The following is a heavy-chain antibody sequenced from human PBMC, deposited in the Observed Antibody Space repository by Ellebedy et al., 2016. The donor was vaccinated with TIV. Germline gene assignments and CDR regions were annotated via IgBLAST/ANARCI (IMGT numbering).Heavy chain of an antibody. Sequence: GESLKISCAASGFTFSSYAMSWVRQAPGKGPEWVSTINDSGGRTYYADSVKGRFTISRDNSKNTLYLQMKSLRAEDTALYYCAKTVAFGYWGQGTLVTVSS. J-gene: IGHJ4*02. CDR1: GFTFSSYA. V-gene: IGHV3-23*01. CDR3: AKTVAFGY. D-gene: IGHD4-23*01. CDR2: INDSGGRT.